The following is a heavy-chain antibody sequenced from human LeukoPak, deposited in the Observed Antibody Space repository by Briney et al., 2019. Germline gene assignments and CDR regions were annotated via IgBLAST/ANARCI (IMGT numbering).Heavy chain of an antibody. CDR3: ARGKRITMVRGVMFDY. CDR2: FNHSGST. V-gene: IGHV4-34*01. J-gene: IGHJ4*02. Sequence: SEALSLTCAVYGGSFSGYYWSWIRQPPGKGLEWIGEFNHSGSTNYNPSLKSRVTISVDTSKNQFSLKLSSVTAADTAVYYCARGKRITMVRGVMFDYWGQGTLVTVSS. CDR1: GGSFSGYY. D-gene: IGHD3-10*01.